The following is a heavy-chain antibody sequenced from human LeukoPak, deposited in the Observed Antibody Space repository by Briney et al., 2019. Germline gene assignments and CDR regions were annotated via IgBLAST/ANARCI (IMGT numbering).Heavy chain of an antibody. CDR1: GGSISTYY. J-gene: IGHJ4*02. D-gene: IGHD6-6*01. CDR3: ARGASIAAGLHY. CDR2: IYYSGNT. V-gene: IGHV4-59*01. Sequence: SETLSLTCTVPGGSISTYYWSWIRQPPGKGLEWIGYIYYSGNTNYNPSLKSRVTISVDTSKNQFSLKLSSVTAADTAVYYCARGASIAAGLHYWGQGTLVTVSS.